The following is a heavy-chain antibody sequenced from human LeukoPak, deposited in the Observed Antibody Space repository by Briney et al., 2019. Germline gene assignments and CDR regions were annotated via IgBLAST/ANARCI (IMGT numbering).Heavy chain of an antibody. CDR1: GFTVTTNY. V-gene: IGHV3-66*02. CDR3: ARGGDWNDFAY. J-gene: IGHJ4*02. D-gene: IGHD1-1*01. CDR2: IYSGDRT. Sequence: GGSLRLSCAASGFTVTTNYMTWVRQAPGKGLEWVSVIYSGDRTYYADFVKGRFTISRDNSKNTLYLQMNSLRIEDTAIYYCARGGDWNDFAYWGQGTLVTVSS.